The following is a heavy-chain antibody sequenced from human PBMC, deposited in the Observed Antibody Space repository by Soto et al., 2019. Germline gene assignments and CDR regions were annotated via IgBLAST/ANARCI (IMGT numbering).Heavy chain of an antibody. D-gene: IGHD6-13*01. CDR3: AILSGGGSSWPAEDAFDI. J-gene: IGHJ3*02. CDR1: GYTFTGYY. V-gene: IGHV1-2*04. Sequence: ASVKVSCKASGYTFTGYYMHWVRQAPGQGLEWMGWINPNSGGTNYAQKFQGWVTMTRDTSISTAYMELSRLRSDDTAVYYCAILSGGGSSWPAEDAFDIWGQGTMVTVSS. CDR2: INPNSGGT.